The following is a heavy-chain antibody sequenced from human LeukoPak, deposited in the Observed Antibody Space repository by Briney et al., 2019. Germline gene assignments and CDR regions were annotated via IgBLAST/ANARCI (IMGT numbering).Heavy chain of an antibody. J-gene: IGHJ5*02. D-gene: IGHD3-10*01. V-gene: IGHV3-11*01. CDR1: GFTSTDYY. CDR3: ARDGLTMVRGVRGPPISWFDP. Sequence: GRCLRPSCAASGFTSTDYYTSWIRPAPGKGLGWVSYISSSGRTIYYAECVKSRFTISRDNAKNSLYLQMNNMRAEDTAVYYCARDGLTMVRGVRGPPISWFDPWGQGTLVTVSS. CDR2: ISSSGRTI.